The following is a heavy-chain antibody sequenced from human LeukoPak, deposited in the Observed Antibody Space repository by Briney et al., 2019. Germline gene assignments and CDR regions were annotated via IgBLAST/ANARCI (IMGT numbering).Heavy chain of an antibody. Sequence: GGSLRLSCAASGFTFDDYGMIWVCQAPRKGLEWVSGINWNGGSTGYADSVKGRFTISRDNAKNSLYLQMNSLRAEDTAVYYCAELGITMIGGVWGKGTTVTISS. CDR3: AELGITMIGGV. V-gene: IGHV3-20*04. CDR2: INWNGGST. J-gene: IGHJ6*04. D-gene: IGHD3-10*02. CDR1: GFTFDDYG.